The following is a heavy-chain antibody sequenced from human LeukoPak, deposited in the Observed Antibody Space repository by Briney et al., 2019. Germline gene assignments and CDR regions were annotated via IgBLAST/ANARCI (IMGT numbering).Heavy chain of an antibody. Sequence: GGSLRLSCAASGFTFSSYSMNWVRQAPGKGLEWVSSISGSSSYIYYADSVKGRFTISRDNSKNTLYLRMNSLRAEDTAVYYCAKAFLPRDYGDYVPLIYWGQGTLVTVSS. CDR3: AKAFLPRDYGDYVPLIY. V-gene: IGHV3-21*01. D-gene: IGHD4-17*01. J-gene: IGHJ4*02. CDR2: ISGSSSYI. CDR1: GFTFSSYS.